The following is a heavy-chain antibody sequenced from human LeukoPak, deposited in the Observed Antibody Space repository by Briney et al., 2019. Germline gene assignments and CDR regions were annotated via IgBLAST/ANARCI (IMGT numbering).Heavy chain of an antibody. CDR2: ISGSGVST. V-gene: IGHV3-23*01. J-gene: IGHJ4*02. Sequence: GGSLRLSCAASGFTFSSYAMSWVRQAPGKGLEGVSAISGSGVSTYYADSVKGRFTISRDNSKNPLYLQMNSLRAEDTDVYYCAKDHEWAAGDYWGQGNLVTVSS. CDR3: AKDHEWAAGDY. D-gene: IGHD1-26*01. CDR1: GFTFSSYA.